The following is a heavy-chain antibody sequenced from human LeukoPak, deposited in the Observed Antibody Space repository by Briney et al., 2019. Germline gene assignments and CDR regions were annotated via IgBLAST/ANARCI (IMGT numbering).Heavy chain of an antibody. D-gene: IGHD3-22*01. CDR2: ISWNRGSI. CDR3: AKDHHYDSSGCLDI. J-gene: IGHJ3*02. CDR1: VLTFEDYA. V-gene: IGHV3-9*01. Sequence: GGSLRLSCAASVLTFEDYAMHWVRQAPGKGLEWVSGISWNRGSIVYADSVKGGFTISIDNPKNSLYLQMNSLRAEDTALYYCAKDHHYDSSGCLDIWGQGTVVTVSS.